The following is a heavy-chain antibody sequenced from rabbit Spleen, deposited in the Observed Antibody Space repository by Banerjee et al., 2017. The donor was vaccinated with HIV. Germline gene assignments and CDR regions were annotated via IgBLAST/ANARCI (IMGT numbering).Heavy chain of an antibody. J-gene: IGHJ6*01. CDR1: GFYFSSRYD. CDR3: SREAFVSVSSYDLDL. D-gene: IGHD1-1*01. V-gene: IGHV1S45*01. Sequence: QEQLKESGGGLVQPGGSLTLSCKASGFYFSSRYDMCWVRQAPGKGLEWIACIDTGISGFTSFAAWGKGGFTSTKTSSSTVTLQMTRLTTAATATYFCSREAFVSVSSYDLDLWGPGTLVTVS. CDR2: IDTGISGFT.